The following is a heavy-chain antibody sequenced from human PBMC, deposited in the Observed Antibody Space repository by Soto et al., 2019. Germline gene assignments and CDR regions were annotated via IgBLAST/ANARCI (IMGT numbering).Heavy chain of an antibody. D-gene: IGHD1-7*01. CDR3: ARESGENWTYEAH. V-gene: IGHV4-4*07. CDR2: ITVNGNT. Sequence: SETLSLSCTVSGAYISDFSWSWIRQPAGKGLEWIGRITVNGNTQYNPSFRSRVTMSMDTSRNQFSLNLQSATAAGTALYYCARESGENWTYEAHWGQGTLVTVSS. J-gene: IGHJ1*01. CDR1: GAYISDFS.